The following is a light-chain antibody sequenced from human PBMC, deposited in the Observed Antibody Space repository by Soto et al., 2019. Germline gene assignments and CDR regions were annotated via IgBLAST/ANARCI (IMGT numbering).Light chain of an antibody. CDR1: QSVSNN. Sequence: EIVMTQSPATLYVSPGERATLSCRASQSVSNNLAWYQQKPGQAPRLLIYGASTRATGIPATFSGSGSGTEFTLTISSLQSEDFALYYCQQYNNWPRTFGQGTKVEIK. CDR3: QQYNNWPRT. J-gene: IGKJ1*01. V-gene: IGKV3-15*01. CDR2: GAS.